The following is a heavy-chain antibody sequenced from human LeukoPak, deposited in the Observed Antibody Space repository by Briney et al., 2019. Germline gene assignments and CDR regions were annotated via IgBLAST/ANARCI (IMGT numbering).Heavy chain of an antibody. V-gene: IGHV4-59*11. CDR3: ARDCSGGSCYGAFDI. Sequence: SETLSLTCVVSGGSLSTHHWSWIRQSPGRGLEWIGYISDSGSTNYNPSLKSRITISVDTSENRFSLKLSSVTATDTAVYYCARDCSGGSCYGAFDIWGQGTMVTVSS. CDR2: ISDSGST. J-gene: IGHJ3*02. CDR1: GGSLSTHH. D-gene: IGHD2-15*01.